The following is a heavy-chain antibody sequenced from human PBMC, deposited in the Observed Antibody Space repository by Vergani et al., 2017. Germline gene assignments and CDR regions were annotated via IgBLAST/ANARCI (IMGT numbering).Heavy chain of an antibody. J-gene: IGHJ6*02. CDR3: ARIRGVTAYYYYYGMDV. V-gene: IGHV4-34*01. CDR1: GGSFSGYY. Sequence: QVQLQQWGAGLLKPSETLSLTCAVSGGSFSGYYWSWIRQPQGKGLEWIGEINHSGSTKYNQYLKSRVTISVDTSKNQFSMKLSAVTAEDTAVYYCARIRGVTAYYYYYGMDVWGQGTTVTVSS. D-gene: IGHD3-10*01. CDR2: INHSGST.